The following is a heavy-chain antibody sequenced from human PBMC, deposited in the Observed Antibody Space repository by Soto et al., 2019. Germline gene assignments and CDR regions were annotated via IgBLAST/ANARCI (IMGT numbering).Heavy chain of an antibody. CDR2: VYYSGST. Sequence: QVQLQESGPGLVKPSETLSLTYTVSGASISSSYWSWIRQSPGKGLEWIGYVYYSGSTNYNPSLKSRVTISVDTSKNQFSLKLSSVTAADTAVYYCARGYYHTSGQSNTFDIWGQGTMVTVAS. CDR1: GASISSSY. V-gene: IGHV4-59*01. J-gene: IGHJ3*02. D-gene: IGHD3-22*01. CDR3: ARGYYHTSGQSNTFDI.